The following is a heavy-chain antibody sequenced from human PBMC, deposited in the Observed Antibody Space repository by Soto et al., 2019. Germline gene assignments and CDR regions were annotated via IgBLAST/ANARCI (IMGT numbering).Heavy chain of an antibody. CDR3: ARGLGSGDY. Sequence: QVQLVQSGAEVKKPGASVKVSCKASGYTLTNFYIHWVRQAPGQGLEWMGIINPNGGSTNYAHNFQGRVTITVYTSTSTVYMDLSSLRSEDTAVYYCARGLGSGDYWGRGTLVTVSS. V-gene: IGHV1-46*03. J-gene: IGHJ4*02. CDR1: GYTLTNFY. D-gene: IGHD6-25*01. CDR2: INPNGGST.